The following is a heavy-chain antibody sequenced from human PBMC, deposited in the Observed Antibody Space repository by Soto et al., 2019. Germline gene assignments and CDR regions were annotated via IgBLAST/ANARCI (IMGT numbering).Heavy chain of an antibody. Sequence: EVQLVESGGGLVQPGGSLRLSCAASGFTVSSNYMSWVRQAPGKGLEWVSVIYSGGSTYYADSVKGRFTISRNNSKNTLYLQMNSLRAEDTAVYYCASDRGPEYYCGMDVWGQGTTVTVSS. V-gene: IGHV3-53*04. CDR3: ASDRGPEYYCGMDV. CDR1: GFTVSSNY. J-gene: IGHJ6*02. CDR2: IYSGGST.